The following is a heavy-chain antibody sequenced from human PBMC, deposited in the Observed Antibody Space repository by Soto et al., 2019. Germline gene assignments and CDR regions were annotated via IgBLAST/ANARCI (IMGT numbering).Heavy chain of an antibody. D-gene: IGHD2-8*01. CDR2: ITGGGDDT. CDR3: ARYCTNGVCYYYYYGMDV. J-gene: IGHJ6*02. V-gene: IGHV3-23*01. Sequence: GGSLRLSCAASGFTFSSYAMSWVRQAPGKGLEWVSVITGGGDDTHYADSAKGRFTISRDNSQNTLFLQMNSLRAEDTAVYYCARYCTNGVCYYYYYGMDVWGQGTTVTVSS. CDR1: GFTFSSYA.